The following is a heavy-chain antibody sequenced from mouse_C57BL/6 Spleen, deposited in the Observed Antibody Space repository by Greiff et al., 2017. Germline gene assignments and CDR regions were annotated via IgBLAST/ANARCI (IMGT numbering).Heavy chain of an antibody. CDR3: ARKGTTVAIFDY. D-gene: IGHD1-1*01. CDR2: IHPNSGST. V-gene: IGHV1-64*01. J-gene: IGHJ2*01. CDR1: GYTFTSYW. Sequence: QVQLQQSGAELVKPGASVKLSCKASGYTFTSYWMHWVKQRPGQGLEWIGMIHPNSGSTNYNEKFKSKATLTVDKSSSTAYMQLSSLTSEDSAVYYCARKGTTVAIFDYWGQGTTLTVSS.